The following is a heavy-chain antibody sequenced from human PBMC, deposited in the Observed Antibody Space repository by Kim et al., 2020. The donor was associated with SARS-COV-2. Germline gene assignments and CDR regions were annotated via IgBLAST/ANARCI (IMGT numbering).Heavy chain of an antibody. Sequence: PSLKSRATISAATSKTQFSLKLSSVAAADTAVYYCARVIAVAGTRGAFDIWGQGTLVTVSS. J-gene: IGHJ3*02. CDR3: ARVIAVAGTRGAFDI. V-gene: IGHV4-34*04. D-gene: IGHD6-19*01.